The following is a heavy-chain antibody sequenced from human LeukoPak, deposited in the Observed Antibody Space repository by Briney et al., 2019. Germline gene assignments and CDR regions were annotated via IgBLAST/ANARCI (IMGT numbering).Heavy chain of an antibody. CDR2: IYYSGTT. CDR3: ARLARLTLIRGVTGYHSLDV. J-gene: IGHJ6*04. Sequence: SETLSLTCTVSGGSMDSFYWSWIRQSPGGGLEWIGYIYYSGTTNYNPSLRSRLIISVDTSKNQSSLNLISMTAADTAVYYCARLARLTLIRGVTGYHSLDVWGKGTKVTVSS. CDR1: GGSMDSFY. V-gene: IGHV4-59*01. D-gene: IGHD3-10*01.